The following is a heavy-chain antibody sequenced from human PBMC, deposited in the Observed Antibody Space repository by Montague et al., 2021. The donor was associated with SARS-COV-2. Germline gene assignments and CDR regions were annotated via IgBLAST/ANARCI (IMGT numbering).Heavy chain of an antibody. Sequence: SETLSLTCAVYGESFSGFFWSWIRQPPGKGLEWIAEINDRGVTNYNYNPSLGSRVTISADTSKNQFSLKLRSVTAADTAVYYCARWDPQTLTVISLRGKSDNDYWGQGTLVTVSS. CDR1: GESFSGFF. D-gene: IGHD4-11*01. CDR3: ARWDPQTLTVISLRGKSDNDY. V-gene: IGHV4-34*01. J-gene: IGHJ4*02. CDR2: INDRGVTNY.